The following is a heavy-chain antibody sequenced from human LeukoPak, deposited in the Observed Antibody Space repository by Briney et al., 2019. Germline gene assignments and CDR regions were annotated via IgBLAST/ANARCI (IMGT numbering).Heavy chain of an antibody. CDR3: ARLGVRGYRPNYYFDY. J-gene: IGHJ4*02. CDR2: INPNSGDT. Sequence: ASVKVSCKASGYAFTAYYMHWVRQAPGQGLEWMGWINPNSGDTNSSQKLQDRVTLTRDTSISTAYMELSSLTSDDTAVYYCARLGVRGYRPNYYFDYWGQGTLVTVSS. D-gene: IGHD5-18*01. CDR1: GYAFTAYY. V-gene: IGHV1-2*02.